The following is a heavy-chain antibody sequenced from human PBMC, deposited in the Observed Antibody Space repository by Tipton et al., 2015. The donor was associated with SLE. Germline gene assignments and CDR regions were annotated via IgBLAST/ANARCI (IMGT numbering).Heavy chain of an antibody. CDR2: IDPSDSYT. D-gene: IGHD4-17*01. CDR1: GYSFTSYW. CDR3: ARRPHYRDDYFDY. Sequence: QSGAEVKKPGETLTISCKGSGYSFTSYWISWVRQMPGKGLEWMGRIDPSDSYTNYSPSFQGHVTISADKSISTAYLQWSSLKASDTAMYYCARRPHYRDDYFDYWGQGTLVTVSS. J-gene: IGHJ4*02. V-gene: IGHV5-10-1*01.